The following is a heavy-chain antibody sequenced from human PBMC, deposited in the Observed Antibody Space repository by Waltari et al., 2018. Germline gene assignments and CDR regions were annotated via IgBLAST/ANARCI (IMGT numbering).Heavy chain of an antibody. Sequence: QVQLVQSGAEVKKPGSSVKVSCKASGGTFSSYTISWVRQAPGQGLEWMGRIIPILGIANYAPKFQGRVTITADKSTSTAYMELSSLLSEDTAVYYCARVIAVAGPNYGMDVWGQGTTVTVSS. CDR1: GGTFSSYT. J-gene: IGHJ6*02. V-gene: IGHV1-69*02. CDR3: ARVIAVAGPNYGMDV. CDR2: IIPILGIA. D-gene: IGHD6-19*01.